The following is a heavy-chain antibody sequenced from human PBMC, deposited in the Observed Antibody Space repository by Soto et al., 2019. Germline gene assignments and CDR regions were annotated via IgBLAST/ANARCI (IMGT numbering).Heavy chain of an antibody. J-gene: IGHJ6*02. CDR2: INPSGGST. D-gene: IGHD1-26*01. V-gene: IGHV1-46*01. Sequence: ASVKVSCKASGYTFTSYYMHWVRQAPGQGLEWMGIINPSGGSTSYAQKFQGRVTMTRDTSTSTVYMELSSLRSEDTAVYYCAREAIVAGATTGMDVWGQGTTVTVSS. CDR1: GYTFTSYY. CDR3: AREAIVAGATTGMDV.